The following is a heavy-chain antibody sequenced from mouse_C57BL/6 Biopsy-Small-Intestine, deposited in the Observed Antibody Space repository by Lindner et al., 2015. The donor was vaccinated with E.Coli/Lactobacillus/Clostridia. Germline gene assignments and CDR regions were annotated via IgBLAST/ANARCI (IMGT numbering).Heavy chain of an antibody. D-gene: IGHD1-2*01. CDR3: ARSYGTYFDY. CDR2: IFPGGDNS. V-gene: IGHV1-9*01. J-gene: IGHJ2*01. CDR1: GYTFTGYW. Sequence: VQLQESGAELMKPGASVKLSCKATGYTFTGYWIEWVKQRPGHGLEWIGWIFPGGDNSKYNEKFKGKATLTADTSSNTAYMQLSSLTSEGSAVYYCARSYGTYFDYWGQGTTLTVSS.